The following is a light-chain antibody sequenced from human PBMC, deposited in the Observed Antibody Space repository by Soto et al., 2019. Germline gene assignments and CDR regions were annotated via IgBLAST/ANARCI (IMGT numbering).Light chain of an antibody. Sequence: QSVLTQPASVSGSPGQSITISCTGTSSDVGSYNLVSWFQQHPGKAPKLMIYEGNKRPSGVSNRFSGSKSGSTASLTISGLQAEDEADYYCCSYAGSSTYVFGIGTKLTVL. CDR3: CSYAGSSTYV. J-gene: IGLJ1*01. CDR1: SSDVGSYNL. CDR2: EGN. V-gene: IGLV2-23*01.